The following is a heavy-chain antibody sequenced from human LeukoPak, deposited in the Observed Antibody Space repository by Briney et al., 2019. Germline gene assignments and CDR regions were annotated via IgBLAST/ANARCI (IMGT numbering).Heavy chain of an antibody. CDR1: GFTFSSYW. J-gene: IGHJ4*02. D-gene: IGHD2-2*01. V-gene: IGHV3-74*01. CDR3: AKDLVVPAAMYKQQLVGFDY. CDR2: INTDGSST. Sequence: GGSLRLSCVASGFTFSSYWMHWVRQAPGKGLVWVSRINTDGSSTTYADSVRGRFTISRDNSKNTLYLQMNSLRAEDTAVYYCAKDLVVPAAMYKQQLVGFDYWGQGTLVTVSS.